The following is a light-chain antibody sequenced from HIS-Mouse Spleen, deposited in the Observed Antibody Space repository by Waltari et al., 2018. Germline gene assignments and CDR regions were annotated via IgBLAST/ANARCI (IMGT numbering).Light chain of an antibody. J-gene: IGLJ2*01. CDR2: EVS. V-gene: IGLV2-18*01. CDR3: SLYTSSSTGVV. CDR1: SSDVGSYNR. Sequence: QSALTQPPSVSGSPGQSVTISCTGTSSDVGSYNRVSWYQQPPGTAPKLMIYEVSNRPYGVPDRFSGSKSGNTASLTISGLQAEDEADYYCSLYTSSSTGVVFGGGTKLTVL.